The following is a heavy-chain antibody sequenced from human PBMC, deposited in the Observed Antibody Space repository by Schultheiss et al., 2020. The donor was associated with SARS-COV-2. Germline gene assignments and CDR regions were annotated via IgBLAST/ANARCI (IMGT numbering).Heavy chain of an antibody. CDR3: SRDAGAGYYYFDS. CDR1: GFTFSSYE. Sequence: GGSLRLSCAASGFTFSSYEMNWVRQAPGKGLEWVSSISSSSSYIYYADSVKGRFTISRDNAKNSLYLQMNSLRAEDTAVYYCSRDAGAGYYYFDSWGQGTLVTVSS. J-gene: IGHJ4*02. D-gene: IGHD5-18*01. V-gene: IGHV3-21*01. CDR2: ISSSSSYI.